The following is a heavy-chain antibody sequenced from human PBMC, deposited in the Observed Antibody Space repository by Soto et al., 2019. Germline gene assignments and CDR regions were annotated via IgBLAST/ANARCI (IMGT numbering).Heavy chain of an antibody. V-gene: IGHV3-73*01. CDR2: IRSKGHNYAT. CDR3: TKDLFSFGYCAILWFDP. D-gene: IGHD3-22*01. Sequence: GGSLRLSCAASGFAFSGSAMYWVRQASGKGPEWVGRIRSKGHNYATEYAASVKGRFTISRDDSKNTAYLQMNSLQTEDTAVYYWTKDLFSFGYCAILWFDPWGQGTLVTVSS. CDR1: GFAFSGSA. J-gene: IGHJ5*02.